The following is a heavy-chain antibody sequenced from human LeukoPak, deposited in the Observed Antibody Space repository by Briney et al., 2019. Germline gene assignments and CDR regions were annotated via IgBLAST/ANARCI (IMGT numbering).Heavy chain of an antibody. J-gene: IGHJ4*02. V-gene: IGHV4-59*01. CDR2: IHYSGGT. D-gene: IGHD3-22*01. CDR3: ARGNYYDSSAYYPD. CDR1: GGSISSYY. Sequence: SETLSLTCTVSGGSISSYYWSWIRQPPGKGLEWIGYIHYSGGTNYNPSLKSRVTISMDTSKNQLSLKLSSVTAADTAVYYCARGNYYDSSAYYPDWGRGTLVTVSS.